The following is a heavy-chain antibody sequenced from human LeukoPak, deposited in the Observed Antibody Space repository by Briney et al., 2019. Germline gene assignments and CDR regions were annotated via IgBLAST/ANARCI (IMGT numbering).Heavy chain of an antibody. Sequence: RASVKVSCKASGYTFTSYGISWVRQAPGQGLEWMGWISAYNGNTNYAQKLQGRVTMTTDTSTSTAYMELRSLRSDDTAVYYCARDNGSARRLWFGENLTFDYWGQGTLVTVSS. CDR2: ISAYNGNT. J-gene: IGHJ4*02. D-gene: IGHD3-10*01. CDR1: GYTFTSYG. V-gene: IGHV1-18*01. CDR3: ARDNGSARRLWFGENLTFDY.